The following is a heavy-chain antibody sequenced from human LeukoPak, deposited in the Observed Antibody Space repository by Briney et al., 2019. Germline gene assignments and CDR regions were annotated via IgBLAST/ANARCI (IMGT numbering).Heavy chain of an antibody. CDR1: GFTFSNAW. V-gene: IGHV3-15*01. J-gene: IGHJ4*02. CDR2: IKSKTDGGTT. D-gene: IGHD6-13*01. CDR3: TTDGTGSLSGSSPPPFDY. Sequence: GGSLRLSCAASGFTFSNAWRSWVRQAPGKGLEWVGRIKSKTDGGTTDYAAPVKGRFTISRDDSKNTLYLQMNSLKTEDTPVSYCTTDGTGSLSGSSPPPFDYWGQGTLVTVSS.